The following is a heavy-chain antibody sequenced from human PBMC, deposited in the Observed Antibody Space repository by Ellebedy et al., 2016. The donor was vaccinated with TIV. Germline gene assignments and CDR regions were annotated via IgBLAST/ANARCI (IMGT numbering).Heavy chain of an antibody. V-gene: IGHV4-30-4*01. CDR3: ARGITGNAFDI. D-gene: IGHD1-20*01. CDR1: GGSITSGDYY. CDR2: IYSRGSA. J-gene: IGHJ3*02. Sequence: MPSETLSLTCTVPGGSITSGDYYWSWIRQPPGKGLEWVGYIYSRGSAYYNSSLKGRVKISVDRSKKQISLELNSVTAADTAVYFCARGITGNAFDIWGKGTMVTVAS.